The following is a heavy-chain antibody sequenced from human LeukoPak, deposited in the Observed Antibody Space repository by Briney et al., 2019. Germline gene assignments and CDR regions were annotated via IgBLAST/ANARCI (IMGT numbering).Heavy chain of an antibody. V-gene: IGHV3-30*02. Sequence: PGGSLRLSCAASGVTFSSYGMHWVRQAPGKGLEWVAFIRYDGSNKYYADSVKGRFTISRDNSKNTLYLQMNSLRAEDTAVYYCAKDRVDCSSTSCLYYYYYMDVWGKGTTVTVSS. CDR1: GVTFSSYG. D-gene: IGHD2-2*01. J-gene: IGHJ6*03. CDR3: AKDRVDCSSTSCLYYYYYMDV. CDR2: IRYDGSNK.